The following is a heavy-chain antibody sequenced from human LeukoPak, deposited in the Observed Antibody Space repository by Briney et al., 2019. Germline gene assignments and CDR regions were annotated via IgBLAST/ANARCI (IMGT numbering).Heavy chain of an antibody. CDR1: GGSISSHY. J-gene: IGHJ5*02. Sequence: SETLSLTCTVSGGSISSHYWSWIRQPPGKGLEWIGYTYYSGSTNYNPSLKSRVTISVDTSKNQFSLKLSSVTAADTAVYYCARTPGYYDFWSGYSIDIWFDPWGQGTLVTVSS. CDR3: ARTPGYYDFWSGYSIDIWFDP. V-gene: IGHV4-59*11. CDR2: TYYSGST. D-gene: IGHD3-3*01.